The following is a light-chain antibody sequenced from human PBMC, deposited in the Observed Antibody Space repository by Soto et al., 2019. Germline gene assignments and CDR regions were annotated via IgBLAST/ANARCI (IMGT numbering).Light chain of an antibody. CDR1: QSISSSY. J-gene: IGKJ3*01. CDR3: QQYSGTPRT. Sequence: EVVLTQSPGTLSLSPGERATLSCRASQSISSSYLAWYQQKPGQAPRLLIYGSSTRDTGIPDRFSGSGSGTDFTLTISRLEPEEFAVYYCQQYSGTPRTFGPGTKVDIK. V-gene: IGKV3-20*01. CDR2: GSS.